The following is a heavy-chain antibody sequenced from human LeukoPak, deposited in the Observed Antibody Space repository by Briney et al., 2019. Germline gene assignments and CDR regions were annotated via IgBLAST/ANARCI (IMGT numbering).Heavy chain of an antibody. CDR2: ISAYNGNT. D-gene: IGHD3-10*01. J-gene: IGHJ5*02. V-gene: IGHV1-18*04. CDR3: ARDYYGSGSYLTSYNWFDP. CDR1: GYTFTGYY. Sequence: ASVKASCTASGYTFTGYYMHWVRQAPGQGLEWMGWISAYNGNTNYAQKLQGRVTMTTDTSTSTAYMELRSLRSDDTAVYYCARDYYGSGSYLTSYNWFDPWGQGTLVTVSS.